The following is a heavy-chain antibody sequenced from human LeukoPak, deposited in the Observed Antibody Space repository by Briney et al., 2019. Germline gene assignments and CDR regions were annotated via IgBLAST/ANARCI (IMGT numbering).Heavy chain of an antibody. J-gene: IGHJ4*02. CDR3: AREYSSSWYGDYFDY. V-gene: IGHV3-7*01. CDR2: IKQDGSEK. D-gene: IGHD6-13*01. Sequence: GGSLRLSCAASGFTFSSYWMSWVRQAPGKGLEWVANIKQDGSEKYYVDSVKGRFTISRDNAKNSLYLQMNSLRAEDTAVYYCAREYSSSWYGDYFDYWGQGTLVTVS. CDR1: GFTFSSYW.